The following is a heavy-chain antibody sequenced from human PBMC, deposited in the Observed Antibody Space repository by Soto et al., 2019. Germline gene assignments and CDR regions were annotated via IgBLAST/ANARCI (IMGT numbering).Heavy chain of an antibody. CDR1: GGSISSSNYY. CDR2: IFYSGNT. V-gene: IGHV4-39*01. J-gene: IGHJ6*02. CDR3: ARRPGNDVYYGLDL. Sequence: SETLSLTCTVSGGSISSSNYYWGWIRQPPGKGLEWIGSIFYSGNTFYKPSLKNRVTISVETSKNQFSLSLSSVTAADTAVYYCARRPGNDVYYGLDLWGQGTTVT.